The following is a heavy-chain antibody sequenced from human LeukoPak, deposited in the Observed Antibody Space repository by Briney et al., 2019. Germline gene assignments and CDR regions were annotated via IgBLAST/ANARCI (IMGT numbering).Heavy chain of an antibody. J-gene: IGHJ1*01. D-gene: IGHD2/OR15-2a*01. V-gene: IGHV3-23*01. CDR1: GFTFSSYA. CDR3: ARDQGIWGYFHH. Sequence: HPGGSLRLSCAASGFTFSSYAMSWVRQAPGKGLEWVSTISGNGGSTYYADSVKGRFTISRDNSKNTLYLQMNSLRAEDTAVYYCARDQGIWGYFHHWGQGTLVTVSS. CDR2: ISGNGGST.